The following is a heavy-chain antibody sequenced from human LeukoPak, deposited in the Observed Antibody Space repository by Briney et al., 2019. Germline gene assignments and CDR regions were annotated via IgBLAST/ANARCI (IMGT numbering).Heavy chain of an antibody. J-gene: IGHJ4*02. CDR2: ISGSGGST. D-gene: IGHD3-22*01. V-gene: IGHV3-23*01. Sequence: GGSLRLSCAASGFTFSSYATSWVRQAPGKGLEWVSAISGSGGSTYYADSVKGRFTISRDNSKNTLYLQMNSLRAEDTAVYYCAKGYDSSGYYPSNYWGQGTLVTVSS. CDR3: AKGYDSSGYYPSNY. CDR1: GFTFSSYA.